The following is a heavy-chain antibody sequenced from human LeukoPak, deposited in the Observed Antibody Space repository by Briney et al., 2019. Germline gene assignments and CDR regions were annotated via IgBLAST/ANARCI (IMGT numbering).Heavy chain of an antibody. J-gene: IGHJ4*02. CDR3: GAGCYGSGSYGS. V-gene: IGHV3-21*06. Sequence: GGSLRLSCAASGFTFSLYGMSWVRQATGKGLEWVSSINGDSDYIYYADSVKGRFTISRDNSKNSLYLQMNSLRVEDTAIYYCGAGCYGSGSYGSWGQGTLVTVSS. CDR2: INGDSDYI. D-gene: IGHD3-10*01. CDR1: GFTFSLYG.